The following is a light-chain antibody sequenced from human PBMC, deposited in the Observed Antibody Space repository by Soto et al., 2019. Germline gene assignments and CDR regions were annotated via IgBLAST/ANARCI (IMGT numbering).Light chain of an antibody. CDR2: EVS. CDR3: SSYTSSSTLV. CDR1: SSDVGGYNS. Sequence: QSALTQPASVSGSPGQSITISCTGTSSDVGGYNSVSWYQQHPGKAPKLMIYEVSNRPSGVSNRFSGSKSGNTASLTISGRQAEDEADYYGSSYTSSSTLVFGSGTKVTVL. V-gene: IGLV2-14*01. J-gene: IGLJ1*01.